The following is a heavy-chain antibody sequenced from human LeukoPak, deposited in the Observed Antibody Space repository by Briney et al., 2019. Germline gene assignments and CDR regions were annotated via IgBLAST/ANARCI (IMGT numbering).Heavy chain of an antibody. CDR2: INPSGSST. V-gene: IGHV1-46*01. D-gene: IGHD4-17*01. CDR3: AVLYYGDHQYYYYMDV. Sequence: GASVKVSCKASGYSFTSHYMHWVRQAPGQGLEWLGLINPSGSSTLYAQKFQGRVTMTRDMSTTTDYMELSSLRSEDTAVYYCAVLYYGDHQYYYYMDVWGKGTTVTVSS. CDR1: GYSFTSHY. J-gene: IGHJ6*03.